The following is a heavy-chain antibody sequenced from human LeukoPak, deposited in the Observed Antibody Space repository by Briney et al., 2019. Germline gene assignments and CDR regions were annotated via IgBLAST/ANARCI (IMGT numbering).Heavy chain of an antibody. CDR3: ARDGTSTDDY. Sequence: GGSLRLSCAASGFTFSSYAMSWVRQAPGKGLEWVSAISGSGGSTYYADSVKGRFTISRDNSKNTLYLQMNSLRSDDTAVYYCARDGTSTDDYWGQGTLVTVSS. J-gene: IGHJ4*02. V-gene: IGHV3-23*01. D-gene: IGHD2-2*01. CDR1: GFTFSSYA. CDR2: ISGSGGST.